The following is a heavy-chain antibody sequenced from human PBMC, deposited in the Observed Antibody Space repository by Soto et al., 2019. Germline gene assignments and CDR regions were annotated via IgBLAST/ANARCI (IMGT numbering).Heavy chain of an antibody. CDR1: GFIFSSYW. Sequence: GGSLRLSFAASGFIFSSYWMNWVRQAPGKGLEWVYSINQDGRERYYVYSVKVRFTIYIDNSKNSLFLQVNSLRAEDTAVYYCARDGEARGLYLDXWGQGTLVTVSX. V-gene: IGHV3-7*01. J-gene: IGHJ4*02. CDR2: INQDGRER. CDR3: ARDGEARGLYLDX. D-gene: IGHD5-12*01.